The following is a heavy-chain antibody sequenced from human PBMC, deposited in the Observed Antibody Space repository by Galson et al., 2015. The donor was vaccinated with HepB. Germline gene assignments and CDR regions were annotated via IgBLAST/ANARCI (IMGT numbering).Heavy chain of an antibody. V-gene: IGHV3-23*01. CDR1: GFTFSNYV. CDR2: INGGGTSR. D-gene: IGHD3-22*01. CDR3: AKDLFRSVLYYDSSGYYYDY. J-gene: IGHJ4*02. Sequence: SLRLSCAASGFTFSNYVMSWVRQAPGKGLEWVSAINGGGTSRFYAESVKGRFTISRDNSKSTLDLQMNSLRAEDTAVYYCAKDLFRSVLYYDSSGYYYDYWGQGTLVTVSS.